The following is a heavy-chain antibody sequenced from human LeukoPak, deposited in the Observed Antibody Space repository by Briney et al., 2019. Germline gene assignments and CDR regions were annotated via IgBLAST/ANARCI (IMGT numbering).Heavy chain of an antibody. V-gene: IGHV3-33*01. CDR2: IWYDGSNK. J-gene: IGHJ6*02. Sequence: GGSLRLSCAASGFTFSSYGMHWVRQAPGKGLEWVAVIWYDGSNKYYADSVKGRFTISRDNSKNTLYLQMNSLRAEDTAVYYCARDPPPDYDFWSGYYNYYYYGMDVWGQGTTVTVSS. CDR1: GFTFSSYG. CDR3: ARDPPPDYDFWSGYYNYYYYGMDV. D-gene: IGHD3-3*01.